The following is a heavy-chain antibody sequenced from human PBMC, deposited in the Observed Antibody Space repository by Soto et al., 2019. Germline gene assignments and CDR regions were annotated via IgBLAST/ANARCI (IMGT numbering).Heavy chain of an antibody. CDR2: INHSGST. CDR1: GGSFSGYY. CDR3: ARGIAVAGTGAFDI. D-gene: IGHD6-19*01. Sequence: TLSLTCAVYGGSFSGYYWSWIRQPPGKGLEWMGEINHSGSTNYNPSLKSRVTISVDTSKNQFSLKLSSVTAADTAVYYCARGIAVAGTGAFDIWGQGTMVTVSS. J-gene: IGHJ3*02. V-gene: IGHV4-34*01.